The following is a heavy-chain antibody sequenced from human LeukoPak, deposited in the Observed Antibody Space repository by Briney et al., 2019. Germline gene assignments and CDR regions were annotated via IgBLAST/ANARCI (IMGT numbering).Heavy chain of an antibody. CDR2: INHSGST. Sequence: SETLSLTCAVYGGSFSGYYWSWIRQPPGKGLEWIGEINHSGSTNYNPSLKSRVTISVDTSKNQFSLKLSSVTAADTAVYYCARVPVAAVAGTAEGAFEIWGQGTMVTVSS. CDR1: GGSFSGYY. CDR3: ARVPVAAVAGTAEGAFEI. J-gene: IGHJ3*02. D-gene: IGHD6-19*01. V-gene: IGHV4-34*01.